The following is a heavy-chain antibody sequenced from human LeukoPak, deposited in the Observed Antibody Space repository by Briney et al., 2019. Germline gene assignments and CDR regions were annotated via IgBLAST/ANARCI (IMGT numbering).Heavy chain of an antibody. CDR2: ISSNGGST. CDR1: GFTFSSYA. D-gene: IGHD3-10*01. J-gene: IGHJ3*02. Sequence: GGSLRLSCAASGFTFSSYAMHWVRQAPGKGLEYVSAISSNGGSTCYANSVKGRFTISRDNSKNTLYLQMNSLRAEDTAVYYCARSRAGSGSYFGAFDIWGQGTMVTVSS. V-gene: IGHV3-64*01. CDR3: ARSRAGSGSYFGAFDI.